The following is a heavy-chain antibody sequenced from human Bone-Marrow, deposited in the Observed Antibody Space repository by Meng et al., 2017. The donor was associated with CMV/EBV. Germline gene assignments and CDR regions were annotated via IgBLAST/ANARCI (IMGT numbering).Heavy chain of an antibody. D-gene: IGHD2-2*01. V-gene: IGHV3-7*01. CDR3: ANLNGGDIVVVPAAIDIGYDAFDI. Sequence: GESLKISCAASGFTFSSYWMSWVRQAPGKGLEWVANIKQDGSEKYYVDSVKGRFTISRDNAKNSLYLQMNSLRAEDTAVYYCANLNGGDIVVVPAAIDIGYDAFDIWGQGTMVTVSS. J-gene: IGHJ3*02. CDR2: IKQDGSEK. CDR1: GFTFSSYW.